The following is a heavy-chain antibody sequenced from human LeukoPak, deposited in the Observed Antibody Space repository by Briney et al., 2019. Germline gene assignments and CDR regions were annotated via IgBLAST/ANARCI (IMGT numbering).Heavy chain of an antibody. CDR3: ARCPGYSSGWYDYLDY. Sequence: SETLSLTCAVYGGSFSGYYWSWIRQPPGKGLEWIGEINHSGSTNYNPSLKSRVTISVDTSKNQFSLKLSSVTAADTAVYYCARCPGYSSGWYDYLDYWGQGTLVTVSS. V-gene: IGHV4-34*01. CDR2: INHSGST. J-gene: IGHJ4*02. D-gene: IGHD6-19*01. CDR1: GGSFSGYY.